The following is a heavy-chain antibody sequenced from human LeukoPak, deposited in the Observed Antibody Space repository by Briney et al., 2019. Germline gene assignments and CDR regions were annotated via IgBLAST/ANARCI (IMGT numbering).Heavy chain of an antibody. D-gene: IGHD6-13*01. J-gene: IGHJ6*03. CDR1: GYTFTGYY. V-gene: IGHV1-2*02. CDR2: INPNSGGT. CDR3: ARGAAAPYYYYMDV. Sequence: ASVKVSCKASGYTFTGYYMHWVRQAPGQGLEGMGWINPNSGGTNYAQKFQGRVTMTRDTSISTAYMELSRLRSDDTAVYYCARGAAAPYYYYMDVWGKGTTVTVSS.